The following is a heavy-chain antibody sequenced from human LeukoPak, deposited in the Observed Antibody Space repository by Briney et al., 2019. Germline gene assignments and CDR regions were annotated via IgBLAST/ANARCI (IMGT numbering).Heavy chain of an antibody. CDR2: ISYDGSNK. Sequence: GGSLRLSCAASGFTFSSYGMHWVRQAPGKGLKWVAVISYDGSNKYYADSVKGRFTISRDNSKNTLYLQMNSLRAEDTAVYYCAKDGKSITIFGVVIPPGRSSRYYYGMDVWGQGTTVTVSS. J-gene: IGHJ6*02. D-gene: IGHD3-3*01. CDR1: GFTFSSYG. V-gene: IGHV3-30*18. CDR3: AKDGKSITIFGVVIPPGRSSRYYYGMDV.